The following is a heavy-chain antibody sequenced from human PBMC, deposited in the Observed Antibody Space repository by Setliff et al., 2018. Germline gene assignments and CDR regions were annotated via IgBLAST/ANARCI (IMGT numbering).Heavy chain of an antibody. CDR1: GFTFDDYT. CDR2: ISWDGGST. D-gene: IGHD6-13*01. V-gene: IGHV3-43*01. Sequence: GGSLRLSCAASGFTFDDYTMHWVRQAPGKGLEWVSLISWDGGSTYYADSVKGRFTISRDNSKNSLYLQMNSLRTEDAALYYCAKDIGSSWYFGYYGMDVWGQGTTVTVSS. CDR3: AKDIGSSWYFGYYGMDV. J-gene: IGHJ6*02.